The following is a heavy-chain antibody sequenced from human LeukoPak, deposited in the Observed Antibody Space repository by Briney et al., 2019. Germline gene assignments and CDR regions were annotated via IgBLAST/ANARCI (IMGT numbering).Heavy chain of an antibody. J-gene: IGHJ5*02. CDR2: IYSSGST. CDR1: GGSISSGGYY. Sequence: PSQTLSLTCTVSGGSISSGGYYWSWIRQHPGKGLEWIGYIYSSGSTYYNPSLKSRVTISVDTSKNQFSLKLSSVTAADTAVYYCARGPYYYDSSGYSYNNWFDPWGQGTLVTVSS. V-gene: IGHV4-31*03. CDR3: ARGPYYYDSSGYSYNNWFDP. D-gene: IGHD3-22*01.